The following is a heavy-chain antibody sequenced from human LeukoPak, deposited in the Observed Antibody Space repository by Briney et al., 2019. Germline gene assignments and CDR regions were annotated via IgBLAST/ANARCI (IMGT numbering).Heavy chain of an antibody. V-gene: IGHV1-3*01. CDR1: GYTFTSYA. J-gene: IGHJ5*02. CDR3: ARDGYYGSGSYYNPPNNWFDP. D-gene: IGHD3-10*01. Sequence: ASVKVSCKASGYTFTSYAMPWVRQAPGQRLEWMGWINAGNGNTKYSQKFQGRVTITRDTSASTAYMELSSLRSEDTAVYYCARDGYYGSGSYYNPPNNWFDPWGQGTLVTVSS. CDR2: INAGNGNT.